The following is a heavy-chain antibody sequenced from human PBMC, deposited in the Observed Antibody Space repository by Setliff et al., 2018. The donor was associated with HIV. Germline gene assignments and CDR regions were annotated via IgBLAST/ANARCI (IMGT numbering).Heavy chain of an antibody. J-gene: IGHJ5*02. CDR2: IIPILGIA. V-gene: IGHV1-69*10. Sequence: SVKVSCKASGGTFSSYAISWVRQAPGQGLEWMGGIIPILGIANYAQRFQGRVTITTDESTSTAYMELSSLRSEDTAVYYCASVGEMVEGAPNWFDPWGQGTLVTVSS. CDR3: ASVGEMVEGAPNWFDP. CDR1: GGTFSSYA. D-gene: IGHD3-10*01.